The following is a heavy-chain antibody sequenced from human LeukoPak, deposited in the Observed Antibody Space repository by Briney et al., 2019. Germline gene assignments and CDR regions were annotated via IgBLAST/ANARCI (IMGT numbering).Heavy chain of an antibody. J-gene: IGHJ6*03. CDR1: GYSISSGYY. D-gene: IGHD3-10*01. CDR2: IYHSGST. V-gene: IGHV4-38-2*02. Sequence: PSETLSLTCTVSGYSISSGYYWGWIRQPPGKGLEWIGSIYHSGSTYYNPSLKSRVTILVDTSKNQFSLKLSSVTAADTAVYYCARIMVDHYYYYYYMDVWGKGTTVTVSS. CDR3: ARIMVDHYYYYYYMDV.